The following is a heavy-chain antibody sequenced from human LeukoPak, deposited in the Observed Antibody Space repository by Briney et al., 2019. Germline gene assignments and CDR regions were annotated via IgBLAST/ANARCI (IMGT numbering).Heavy chain of an antibody. CDR1: GGSIGNYH. CDR2: IHSSGST. V-gene: IGHV4-4*07. D-gene: IGHD6-19*01. Sequence: SETLSLTCTVSGGSIGNYHWSWIRQPAGKGLEWIGQIHSSGSTNYNPPLKSRVSMSIDTTEDQVSLTIRSVTAADTALHYCARRDISSGWSFDYWGQGTLVTVAS. CDR3: ARRDISSGWSFDY. J-gene: IGHJ4*02.